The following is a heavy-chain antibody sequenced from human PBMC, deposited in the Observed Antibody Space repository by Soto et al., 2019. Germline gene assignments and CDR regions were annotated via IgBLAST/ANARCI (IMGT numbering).Heavy chain of an antibody. D-gene: IGHD3-16*01. J-gene: IGHJ4*02. CDR3: ARGLTLKPFDY. Sequence: SVKVSCKASGGTFSNYVINWVRQAPGQGLEWMRGIIPIFGTANYAQKFQGRVTITADESTSTAYMELSSLRSEDTAVYYCARGLTLKPFDYWGQGTLVTVSS. V-gene: IGHV1-69*13. CDR2: IIPIFGTA. CDR1: GGTFSNYV.